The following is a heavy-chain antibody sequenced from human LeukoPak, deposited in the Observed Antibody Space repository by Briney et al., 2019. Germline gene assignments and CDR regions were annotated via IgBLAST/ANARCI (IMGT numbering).Heavy chain of an antibody. CDR3: ARHSTLFGVGGY. V-gene: IGHV4-39*01. CDR1: GYSISSGIYY. Sequence: PSETLSLTCSVSGYSISSGIYYWGWIRQPPGKGLEWIGSIYYGGSTYYNPSLKRRVTISVDTSKNQLSLKLSSVTAADTAVYYCARHSTLFGVGGYWGQGTLVTVSS. D-gene: IGHD3-3*01. CDR2: IYYGGST. J-gene: IGHJ4*02.